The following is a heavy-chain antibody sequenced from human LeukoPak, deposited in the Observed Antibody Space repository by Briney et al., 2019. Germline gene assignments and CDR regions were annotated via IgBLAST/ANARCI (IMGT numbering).Heavy chain of an antibody. CDR1: GGTFSSYG. V-gene: IGHV1-69*05. CDR2: ITPIFGTA. CDR3: ARGVSGYSSSWYVEDAFDI. D-gene: IGHD6-13*01. J-gene: IGHJ3*02. Sequence: ASVKVSCKASGGTFSSYGISWVRQAPGQGLEWMGGITPIFGTANYAQKFQGRVTITTDESTSTAYMELSSLRSEDTAVYYCARGVSGYSSSWYVEDAFDIWGQGTMVTVSS.